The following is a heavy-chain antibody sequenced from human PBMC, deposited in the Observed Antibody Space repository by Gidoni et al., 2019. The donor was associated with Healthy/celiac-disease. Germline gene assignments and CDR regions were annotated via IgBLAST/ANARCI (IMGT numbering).Heavy chain of an antibody. D-gene: IGHD3-10*01. CDR2: IYWIDDK. J-gene: IGHJ5*02. CDR1: GFSLSTGGVG. CDR3: AHRPLLWFGEYWFDP. V-gene: IGHV2-5*01. Sequence: QITLKESGPSLVKPTHTLTLTCPFAGFSLSTGGVGVGWIRQPPGKALEWLALIYWIDDKRYSTSLKSRLTITKDTSKNQVVLTMTNMDPVETATYYWAHRPLLWFGEYWFDPLGQGTLVTVSS.